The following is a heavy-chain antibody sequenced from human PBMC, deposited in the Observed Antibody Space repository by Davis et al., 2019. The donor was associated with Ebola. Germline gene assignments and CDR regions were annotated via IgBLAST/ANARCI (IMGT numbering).Heavy chain of an antibody. CDR2: IYTSGAT. V-gene: IGHV3-53*04. Sequence: GGSLRLSCAASDFTVSNNYMNWARQAPGKGLEWVSVIYTSGATYYADSVRGRFTISRHNAKNALYLQMDSLGPDDTAVYYCARGRPFDHWGQGTLVTVSS. J-gene: IGHJ4*02. CDR3: ARGRPFDH. CDR1: DFTVSNNY.